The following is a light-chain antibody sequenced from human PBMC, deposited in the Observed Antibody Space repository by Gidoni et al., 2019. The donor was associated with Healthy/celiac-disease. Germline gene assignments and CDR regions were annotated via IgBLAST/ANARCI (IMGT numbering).Light chain of an antibody. CDR1: SGSIASNY. CDR2: EDN. Sequence: NLMLTQPHSVSESPGQTVTISCTRSSGSIASNYVQWYQQRPGSAPTTVIYEDNQRPSGVPDRFSGSIDSSSNSASLTISGLKTEDEADYYCQSYDSSSVVFGGGTKLTVL. J-gene: IGLJ2*01. CDR3: QSYDSSSVV. V-gene: IGLV6-57*04.